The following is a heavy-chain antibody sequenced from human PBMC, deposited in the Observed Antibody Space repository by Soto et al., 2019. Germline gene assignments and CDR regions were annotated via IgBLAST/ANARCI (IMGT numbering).Heavy chain of an antibody. D-gene: IGHD3-22*01. J-gene: IGHJ4*02. CDR1: GGSISSSSYY. V-gene: IGHV4-39*01. CDR3: ASARTVTMIVVVIITRPSLFDY. CDR2: IYYSGST. Sequence: KASETLSLTCTVAGGSISSSSYYWGWLRQPPGKGLEWIGSIYYSGSTYYNPSPKSRVTISVDTAKNQFSLKLSSVTAADTAVYYCASARTVTMIVVVIITRPSLFDYWGQGTLVTVSS.